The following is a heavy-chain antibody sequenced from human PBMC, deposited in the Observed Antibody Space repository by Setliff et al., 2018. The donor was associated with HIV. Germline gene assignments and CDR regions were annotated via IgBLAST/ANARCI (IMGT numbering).Heavy chain of an antibody. CDR1: GFTFSSYA. V-gene: IGHV3-23*01. CDR2: ISGSGGAT. Sequence: PGGSLRLSCVVSGFTFSSYAMSWVRQAPGKGLEWVSIISGSGGATYYADSVEGRFTISRDNSKNTLYLQMNSLRAEDTAVYYCAKDVGHTTGFQFDYWGQGTLVTV. D-gene: IGHD1-1*01. J-gene: IGHJ4*02. CDR3: AKDVGHTTGFQFDY.